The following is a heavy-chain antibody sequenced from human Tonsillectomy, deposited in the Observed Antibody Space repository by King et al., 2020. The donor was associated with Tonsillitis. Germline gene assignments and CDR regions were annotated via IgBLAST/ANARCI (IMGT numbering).Heavy chain of an antibody. J-gene: IGHJ4*02. Sequence: QLQESGPGVVKPSETLSLTCTVSGGSISSSDHYWAWIRQPPGKGLGWIGDMDYIGTPFYNPSLKSRITISGGTSENRFSLKLSSVTAADTAVYFCARYVSGSFDYWGQGALVTVSS. CDR2: MDYIGTP. V-gene: IGHV4-39*01. D-gene: IGHD1-26*01. CDR1: GGSISSSDHY. CDR3: ARYVSGSFDY.